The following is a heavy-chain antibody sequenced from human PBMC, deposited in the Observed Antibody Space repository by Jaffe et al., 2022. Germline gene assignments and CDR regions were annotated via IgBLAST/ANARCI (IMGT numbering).Heavy chain of an antibody. J-gene: IGHJ4*02. CDR2: IRSKAYGGTT. V-gene: IGHV3-49*03. Sequence: EVQLVESGGGLVQPGRSLRLSCTASGFTFGDYAMSWFRQAPGKGLEWVGFIRSKAYGGTTEYAASVKGRFTISRDDSKSIAYLQMNSLKTEDTAVYYCTRWDTVITFDYWGQGTLVTVSS. CDR3: TRWDTVITFDY. D-gene: IGHD4-17*01. CDR1: GFTFGDYA.